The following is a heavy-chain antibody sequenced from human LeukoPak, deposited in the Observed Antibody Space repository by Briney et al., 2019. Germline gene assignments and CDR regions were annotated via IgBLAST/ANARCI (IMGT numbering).Heavy chain of an antibody. CDR2: IRHDGGIK. Sequence: PGGSLRLSCAASGSIFSTYGMYWVRQAPGKGLEWVAFIRHDGGIKNYADSVKGRSTISRDNSKNTLYLQMNSLRAEDTAVYYCAKDSLADIDYWGQGTLVTVSS. J-gene: IGHJ4*02. CDR1: GSIFSTYG. V-gene: IGHV3-30*02. CDR3: AKDSLADIDY. D-gene: IGHD3-16*01.